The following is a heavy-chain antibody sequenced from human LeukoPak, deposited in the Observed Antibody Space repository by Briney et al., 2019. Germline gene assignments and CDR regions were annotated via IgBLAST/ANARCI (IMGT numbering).Heavy chain of an antibody. Sequence: SSETLSLTCTVSGYSISSGYYWGWIRQPPGKGLEWIGSIYYSGSTYYNPSLKSRVTISVDTSKNQFSLKLSSVTAADTAVYYCARATEQWLVPAYFDYWGQGTLVTVSS. CDR3: ARATEQWLVPAYFDY. CDR2: IYYSGST. V-gene: IGHV4-38-2*02. CDR1: GYSISSGYY. J-gene: IGHJ4*02. D-gene: IGHD6-19*01.